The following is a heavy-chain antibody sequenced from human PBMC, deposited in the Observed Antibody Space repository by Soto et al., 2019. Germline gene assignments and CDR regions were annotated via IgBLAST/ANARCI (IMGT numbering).Heavy chain of an antibody. V-gene: IGHV3-53*01. CDR3: AXHRHPRGTVGATSPLDP. D-gene: IGHD1-26*01. J-gene: IGHJ5*02. Sequence: PGGSLRLSCPISGFSVSSNYLSWVRQAPGKGLEWVSVHYSGGSTYYADSVQGRFTISRDKSNNTLYLQMRRVRAEDTAVYFCAXHRHPRGTVGATSPLDPWGQGTQVTVSS. CDR1: GFSVSSNY. CDR2: HYSGGST.